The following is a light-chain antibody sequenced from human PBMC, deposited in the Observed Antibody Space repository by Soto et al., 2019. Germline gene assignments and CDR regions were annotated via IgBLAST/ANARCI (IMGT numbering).Light chain of an antibody. CDR1: QSVSSY. Sequence: EIVLTPSPATLSLSPVERATLSCRASQSVSSYLAWYQQKPGQAPRLLIYDASNRATGIPARFSGSGSGTDFTLTISSLEPEDFAVYYCQQCNNWPQWTFGQGTKVDIK. CDR2: DAS. CDR3: QQCNNWPQWT. J-gene: IGKJ1*01. V-gene: IGKV3-11*01.